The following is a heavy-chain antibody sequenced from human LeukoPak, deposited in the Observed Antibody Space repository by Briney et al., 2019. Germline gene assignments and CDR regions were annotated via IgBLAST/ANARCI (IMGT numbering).Heavy chain of an antibody. Sequence: ASVKVSCKASGYTFTGYYMHWVRQAPGQGLEWMGWISAYNGNTNYAQKLQGRVTMTTDTSTSTAYMELRSLRSDDTAVYYCARSAASGSYGWWGQGTLVTVSS. V-gene: IGHV1-18*04. CDR1: GYTFTGYY. D-gene: IGHD1-26*01. CDR3: ARSAASGSYGW. J-gene: IGHJ4*02. CDR2: ISAYNGNT.